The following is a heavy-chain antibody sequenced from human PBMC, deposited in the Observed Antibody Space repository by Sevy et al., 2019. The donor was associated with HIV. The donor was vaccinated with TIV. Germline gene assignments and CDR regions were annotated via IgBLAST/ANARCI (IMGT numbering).Heavy chain of an antibody. J-gene: IGHJ3*02. CDR1: GGSINSDH. Sequence: SETLSLTCTVSGGSINSDHWNWIRQPPGKGLEWIGYVYYTGGTNYNPALKNRVTISVDSTKNQFCLKLTYVTAADTAVYYCARRNDFDIWGQGTMVTVSS. CDR3: ARRNDFDI. CDR2: VYYTGGT. V-gene: IGHV4-59*08.